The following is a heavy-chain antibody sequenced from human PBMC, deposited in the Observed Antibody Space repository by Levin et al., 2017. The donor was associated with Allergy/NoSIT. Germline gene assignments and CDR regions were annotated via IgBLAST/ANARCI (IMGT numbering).Heavy chain of an antibody. V-gene: IGHV4-59*01. J-gene: IGHJ2*01. CDR1: GGSISSYY. D-gene: IGHD2-21*01. Sequence: SRTLSLTCTVSGGSISSYYWSWIRQPPGKGLEWIGYISSRGNTNYNPSLKGRVTMSIDTSKNQFSMELSSVTTADTAIYFCARDRRTVISPYYYFDLWGRGTLVTVSS. CDR3: ARDRRTVISPYYYFDL. CDR2: ISSRGNT.